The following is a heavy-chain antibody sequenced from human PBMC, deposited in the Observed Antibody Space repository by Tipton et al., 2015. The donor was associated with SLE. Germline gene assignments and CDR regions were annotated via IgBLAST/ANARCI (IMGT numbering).Heavy chain of an antibody. Sequence: TLSLTCAVYGGSFSGYYWSWIRQPPGKGLEWIGEINHSGSTNYNPSLKSRVTISVDTSKNQFSLKLSSVAAADTAVYYCARADWSGYLFGYWGQGTVVTVSS. CDR2: INHSGST. V-gene: IGHV4-34*01. CDR3: ARADWSGYLFGY. J-gene: IGHJ4*02. D-gene: IGHD3-3*01. CDR1: GGSFSGYY.